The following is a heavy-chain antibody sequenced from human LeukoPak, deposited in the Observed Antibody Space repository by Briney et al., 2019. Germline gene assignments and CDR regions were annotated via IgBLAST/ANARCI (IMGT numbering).Heavy chain of an antibody. CDR1: GFTFSSYA. CDR3: ARSSPYCDIIDAFDI. V-gene: IGHV3-30-3*01. J-gene: IGHJ3*02. CDR2: ISYDGSNK. D-gene: IGHD3-9*01. Sequence: PGGSLRLSCAASGFTFSSYAMHWVRQAPGKGLEWVAVISYDGSNKYYADSVKGRFTISRDNSKNTLYLQMNSLKAEDTAVYYCARSSPYCDIIDAFDIWGQGTMVTVSS.